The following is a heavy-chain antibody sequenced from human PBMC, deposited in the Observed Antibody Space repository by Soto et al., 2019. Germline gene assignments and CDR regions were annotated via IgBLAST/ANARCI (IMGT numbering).Heavy chain of an antibody. CDR3: ARDKITGLFDY. V-gene: IGHV3-21*01. CDR2: ISSSNGYI. CDR1: GFTFSSYS. J-gene: IGHJ4*02. D-gene: IGHD2-8*02. Sequence: GGSLRLSCAASGFTFSSYSMNWVRQAPGKGLEWVSSISSSNGYIYYADSVKGRFTISRDNAKNSLYLQMNSLRAADTAVYYCARDKITGLFDYWGQGTLVTVSS.